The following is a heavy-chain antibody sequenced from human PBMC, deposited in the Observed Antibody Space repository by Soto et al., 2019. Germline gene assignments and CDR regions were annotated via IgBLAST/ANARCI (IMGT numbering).Heavy chain of an antibody. V-gene: IGHV4-59*01. CDR3: ARFNWYFDL. J-gene: IGHJ2*01. CDR2: IYYRGST. Sequence: QVQLQESGPGLVKPSETLSLTCTVSGCSISSYYWSWIRQPPGKGLEWIVYIYYRGSTNYNPSLKSRVTISVDTSKNQFSLKLSSVTAADTAMYYGARFNWYFDLWGRGTLVTVSS. CDR1: GCSISSYY.